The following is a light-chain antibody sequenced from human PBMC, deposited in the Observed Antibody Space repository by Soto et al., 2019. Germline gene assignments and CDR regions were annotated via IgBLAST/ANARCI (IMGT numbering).Light chain of an antibody. CDR2: GGS. CDR1: QCVSGY. CDR3: HQYNNWPPVRT. V-gene: IGKV3-15*01. J-gene: IGKJ1*01. Sequence: PGDGGTLMCRATQCVSGYVAWYQHKPCQAPRLLIYGGSTRVNVIPDRFSGSGTGTEFTLTITILQAEDYDVYYCHQYNNWPPVRTFGQGTKVEIK.